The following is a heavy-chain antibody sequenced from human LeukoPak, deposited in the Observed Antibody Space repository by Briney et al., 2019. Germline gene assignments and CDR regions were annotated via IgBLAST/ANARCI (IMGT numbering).Heavy chain of an antibody. CDR2: INPSGGST. J-gene: IGHJ4*02. CDR3: ARGPNYDILTGYSPFDY. V-gene: IGHV1-46*01. Sequence: GASVKVSCKASGYTFTSYYMHWVRQAPGQGLECMGIINPSGGSTSYAQKFQGRVTMTRDTSTSTVYMELSSLRSEDTAVYYCARGPNYDILTGYSPFDYWGQGTLVTVSS. D-gene: IGHD3-9*01. CDR1: GYTFTSYY.